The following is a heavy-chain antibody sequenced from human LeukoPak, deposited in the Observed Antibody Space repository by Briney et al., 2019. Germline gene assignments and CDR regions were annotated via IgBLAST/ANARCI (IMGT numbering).Heavy chain of an antibody. D-gene: IGHD3-10*01. Sequence: GASVKVFCKASGYTFTTSTMHWVRQVPGQRLEWMGCINAGNDNTDFSERFQGRVTISRDTSATTVYMELSSLTSEDTAVYYCAKGYNYGSWRVDYWGQGTLVTVSS. CDR2: INAGNDNT. CDR1: GYTFTTST. CDR3: AKGYNYGSWRVDY. V-gene: IGHV1-3*01. J-gene: IGHJ4*02.